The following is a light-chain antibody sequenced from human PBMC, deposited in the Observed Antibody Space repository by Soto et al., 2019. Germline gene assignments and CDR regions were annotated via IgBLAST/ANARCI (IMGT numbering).Light chain of an antibody. CDR2: SNN. CDR1: SSNIGSNT. Sequence: QSVLTQPPSASGTPGQRVTIYCSGSSSNIGSNTVNWYQQLPGTAPKLLIYSNNQRPSGVPDRFSGSKSGTSASLAISGLQSEDEADYYCAAWDDSLNGHYVFGTGTKLTVL. V-gene: IGLV1-44*01. CDR3: AAWDDSLNGHYV. J-gene: IGLJ1*01.